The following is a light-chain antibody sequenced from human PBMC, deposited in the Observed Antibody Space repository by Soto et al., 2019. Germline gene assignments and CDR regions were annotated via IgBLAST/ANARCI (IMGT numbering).Light chain of an antibody. V-gene: IGLV2-14*01. CDR2: EVS. J-gene: IGLJ1*01. CDR3: SSYTSSSTPYV. Sequence: QSVLTQPASVSGSPGQSITISCTGTSSDVGGYNYVSWYRQHPGKAPKLMIYEVSNRPSGVSNRFSGSKSGNTASLTISGLQAEDEADYCCSSYTSSSTPYVFGTGTKLTVL. CDR1: SSDVGGYNY.